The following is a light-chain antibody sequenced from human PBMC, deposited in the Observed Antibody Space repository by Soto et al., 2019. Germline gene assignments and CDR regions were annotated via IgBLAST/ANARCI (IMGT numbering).Light chain of an antibody. CDR2: GAS. CDR3: QQINSDPLT. Sequence: DIQLTQSPSPLSASVGDRITITCRASQAIYRYLAWFQQKSGKPPKLLIFGASTLRRGVPSRFSGSGSGTEFTLTISSLQPEDFATYYCQQINSDPLTFGPGTKLDIK. V-gene: IGKV1-9*01. J-gene: IGKJ3*01. CDR1: QAIYRY.